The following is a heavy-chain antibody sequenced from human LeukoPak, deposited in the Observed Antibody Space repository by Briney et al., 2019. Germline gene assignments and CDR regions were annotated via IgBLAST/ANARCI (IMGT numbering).Heavy chain of an antibody. J-gene: IGHJ4*02. CDR2: IHRSGSP. V-gene: IGHV4-4*02. CDR1: LDSTTSNF. CDR3: AREILGGFNPGAY. Sequence: SETLSLTCTVSLDSTTSNFWSWVRQPPGKGLGWIGEIHRSGSPNYNPSLQSRVTISIDRSRNQIALELSSVTAADTAVYYCAREILGGFNPGAYWGQGTLVTVSS. D-gene: IGHD1-14*01.